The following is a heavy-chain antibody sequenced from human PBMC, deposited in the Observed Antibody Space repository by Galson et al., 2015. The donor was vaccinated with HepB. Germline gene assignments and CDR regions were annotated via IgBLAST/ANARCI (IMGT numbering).Heavy chain of an antibody. CDR3: VRPNYDTSGYYYKYYFDY. Sequence: SLRLSCAASGFTFSSYALHWVRQAPGEGLEWVAIISYDGSNKYYADSVKGRFTISRDNSKNTLYLQMNSLRAEDTAVYYCVRPNYDTSGYYYKYYFDYWGQGTLVTVSS. CDR1: GFTFSSYA. D-gene: IGHD3-22*01. CDR2: ISYDGSNK. J-gene: IGHJ4*02. V-gene: IGHV3-30-3*01.